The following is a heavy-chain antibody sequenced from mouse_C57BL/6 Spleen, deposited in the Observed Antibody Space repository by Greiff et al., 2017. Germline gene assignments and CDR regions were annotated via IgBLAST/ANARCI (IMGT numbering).Heavy chain of an antibody. CDR3: ARSTGTWFAY. D-gene: IGHD4-1*01. J-gene: IGHJ3*01. V-gene: IGHV1-69*01. Sequence: QVQLQQPGAELVMPGASVKLSCKASGYTFTSYWMHWVKQRPGQGLEWIGEIDPSDSYTNYNQKFKGKSTLTVDKSSSTAYMQLSSLTSGDSAVYYCARSTGTWFAYWGQGTLVTVSA. CDR2: IDPSDSYT. CDR1: GYTFTSYW.